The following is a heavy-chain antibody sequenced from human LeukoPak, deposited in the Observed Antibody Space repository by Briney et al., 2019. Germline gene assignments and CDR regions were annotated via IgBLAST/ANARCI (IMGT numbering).Heavy chain of an antibody. V-gene: IGHV1-69*13. CDR3: AREMEPVPAATPFDAFDI. CDR1: GGTFSSYA. J-gene: IGHJ3*02. D-gene: IGHD2-2*01. Sequence: SVKVSCKASGGTFSSYAISWVRQAPGQGLEWMGGIIPIFGTANYAQKFQGRVTITADESTSTAYMELSSLRSEDTAVYYCAREMEPVPAATPFDAFDIWGQGTMVTVSS. CDR2: IIPIFGTA.